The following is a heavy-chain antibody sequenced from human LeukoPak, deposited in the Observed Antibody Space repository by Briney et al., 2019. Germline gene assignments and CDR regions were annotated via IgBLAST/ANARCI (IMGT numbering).Heavy chain of an antibody. CDR2: VSSSSSYI. J-gene: IGHJ6*03. Sequence: GGSLRLSCAASGFTFSSYSMNWVRQAPGKGLEWVSSVSSSSSYIYYADSVKGRFTIPRHNAENSLYLQMNSLRAEDTAVYYCARFFAGYYYMDVRGKGTTVTVSS. V-gene: IGHV3-21*01. CDR3: ARFFAGYYYMDV. CDR1: GFTFSSYS.